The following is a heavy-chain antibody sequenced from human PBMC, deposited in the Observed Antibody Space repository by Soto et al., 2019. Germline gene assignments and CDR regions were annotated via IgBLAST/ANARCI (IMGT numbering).Heavy chain of an antibody. Sequence: PSLTCTVSGGSVSSGSYYWSWIRQPPGKGLEWIGYIYYSGSTNYNPSLKSRVTISVDTSKNQFSLKLSSVTAADTAVYYCARDIGVYCSSTSCYNGFDPWGQGTLVTVSS. CDR1: GGSVSSGSYY. D-gene: IGHD2-2*01. CDR2: IYYSGST. V-gene: IGHV4-61*01. CDR3: ARDIGVYCSSTSCYNGFDP. J-gene: IGHJ5*02.